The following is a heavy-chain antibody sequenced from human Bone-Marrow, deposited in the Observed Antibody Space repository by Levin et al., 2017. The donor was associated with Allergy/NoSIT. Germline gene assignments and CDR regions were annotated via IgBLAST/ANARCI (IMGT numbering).Heavy chain of an antibody. CDR3: ARDLRGFDGGVALIFEY. CDR2: INPNTGGT. J-gene: IGHJ4*02. V-gene: IGHV1-2*02. CDR1: GYTFTGYY. D-gene: IGHD3-10*01. Sequence: AASVKVSCKASGYTFTGYYIHWVRQAPGQGLEWMGWINPNTGGTNYAQKFQGRVTMTRDTSISTAYMELSSLRPDDTAVYYCARDLRGFDGGVALIFEYWGQGTLVTVSS.